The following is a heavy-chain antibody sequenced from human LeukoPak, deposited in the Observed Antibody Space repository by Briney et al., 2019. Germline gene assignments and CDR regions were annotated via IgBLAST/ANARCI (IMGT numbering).Heavy chain of an antibody. CDR1: GFTFSTSW. CDR3: ARDAIYCSGGSCYDDY. Sequence: GGSLRLSCVGSGFTFSTSWMTWIRQAPGKGLEWVSHISRSSGTIYYADSVQGRFTISRDNAKNSLYLQMNSLRAEDTAVYYCARDAIYCSGGSCYDDYWGQGTLVTVSS. V-gene: IGHV3-48*04. J-gene: IGHJ4*02. CDR2: ISRSSGTI. D-gene: IGHD2-15*01.